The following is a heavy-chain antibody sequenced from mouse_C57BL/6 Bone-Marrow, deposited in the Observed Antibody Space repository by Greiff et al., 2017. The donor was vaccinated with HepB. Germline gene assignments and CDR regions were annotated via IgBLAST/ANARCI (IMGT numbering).Heavy chain of an antibody. D-gene: IGHD2-14*01. CDR1: GFTFSSYG. CDR2: ISSGGSYT. CDR3: ARQGYSYYFDY. V-gene: IGHV5-6*01. J-gene: IGHJ2*01. Sequence: EVKLVESGGDLVKPGGSLKLSCAASGFTFSSYGMSWVRQTPDKRLEWVATISSGGSYTYYPDSVQGRFTISRDNAKNTLYLQMSSLKSEDTAMYYCARQGYSYYFDYWGQGTTLTVSS.